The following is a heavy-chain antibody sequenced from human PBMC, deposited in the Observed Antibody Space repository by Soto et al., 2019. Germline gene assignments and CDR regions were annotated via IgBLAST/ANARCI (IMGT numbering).Heavy chain of an antibody. CDR2: IYYSGST. CDR1: GGSISSYY. J-gene: IGHJ4*02. V-gene: IGHV4-59*01. CDR3: ARMGLRYFDGYYFDY. Sequence: SETLSLTCTVSGGSISSYYWSWIRQPPGKGLEWIGYIYYSGSTNYNPSLKSRVTISVDTSKNQFSLKLSSVTAADTAVFYCARMGLRYFDGYYFDYGGQGTLVTVSS. D-gene: IGHD3-9*01.